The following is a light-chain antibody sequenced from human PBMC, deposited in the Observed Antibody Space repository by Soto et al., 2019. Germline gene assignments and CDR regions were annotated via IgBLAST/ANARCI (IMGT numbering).Light chain of an antibody. CDR3: SSYTSSITLYVV. CDR2: DVR. Sequence: QSVLTQPASVSGSPGQSITISCTGTSSDVGGYNYVSWYQQHPGKAPKLMIYDVRNRPSGVSTRFSASKSGNTASLTISGLQAEDEADYYCSSYTSSITLYVVFGGGTQLTVL. V-gene: IGLV2-14*01. J-gene: IGLJ2*01. CDR1: SSDVGGYNY.